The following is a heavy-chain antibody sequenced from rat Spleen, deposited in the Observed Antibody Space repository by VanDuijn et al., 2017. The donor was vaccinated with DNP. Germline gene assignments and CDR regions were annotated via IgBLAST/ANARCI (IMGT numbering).Heavy chain of an antibody. CDR2: VSYEGSST. Sequence: EVQLVESGGGLVQPGMSMRLSCAASGFTFSDYAMAWVLQAPTRGLEWVASVSYEGSSTYYRDSVKGRFTISRDNAKSTLYLQMDSLRSEDTATYYCTKAGGYSPWYFDYWGQGVMVTVSS. D-gene: IGHD1-11*01. CDR1: GFTFSDYA. V-gene: IGHV5-7*01. J-gene: IGHJ2*01. CDR3: TKAGGYSPWYFDY.